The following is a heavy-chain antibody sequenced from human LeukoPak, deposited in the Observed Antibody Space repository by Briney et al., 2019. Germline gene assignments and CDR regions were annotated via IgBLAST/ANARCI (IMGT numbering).Heavy chain of an antibody. D-gene: IGHD3-22*01. V-gene: IGHV3-23*01. CDR3: AKDSSSYDWGYMDV. CDR1: GFTFSSYA. CDR2: IGGSDGRT. J-gene: IGHJ6*03. Sequence: GGSLRLSCAASGFTFSSYAMSWVRQAPGKGLEWVSLIGGSDGRTRYADSVKGRFTISRDNSKNTLYLEMNSLRAEDTAVYYCAKDSSSYDWGYMDVWGKGTTVTISS.